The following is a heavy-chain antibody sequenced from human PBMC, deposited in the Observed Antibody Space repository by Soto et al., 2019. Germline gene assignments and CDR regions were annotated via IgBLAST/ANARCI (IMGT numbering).Heavy chain of an antibody. CDR2: IVVGSGNT. CDR1: GFTFTSSA. Sequence: GASVKVSCKASGFTFTSSAMQWVRQARGQRLEWIGWIVVGSGNTNYAQKFQERVTITRDMSTSTAYMELSSLRSEDTAVYYCAADHDPQAVPARFDPWGQGTLVTVSS. D-gene: IGHD2-2*01. CDR3: AADHDPQAVPARFDP. V-gene: IGHV1-58*02. J-gene: IGHJ5*02.